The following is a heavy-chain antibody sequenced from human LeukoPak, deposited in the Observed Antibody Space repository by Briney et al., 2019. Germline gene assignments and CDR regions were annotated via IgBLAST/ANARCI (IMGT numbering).Heavy chain of an antibody. V-gene: IGHV3-23*01. Sequence: GGSLRLSCAASGFTFSSYAMSWVRQAPGKGLEWVSVISGSGGSTYSADSVKGRFTIYRDNSKNTLYLQMNSLRAEDTAVYYCAKALGSGRHFDFWGQGTLVTVSS. CDR1: GFTFSSYA. CDR2: ISGSGGST. CDR3: AKALGSGRHFDF. D-gene: IGHD3-10*01. J-gene: IGHJ4*02.